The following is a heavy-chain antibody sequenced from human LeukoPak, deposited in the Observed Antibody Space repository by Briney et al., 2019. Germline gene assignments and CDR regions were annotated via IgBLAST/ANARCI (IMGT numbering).Heavy chain of an antibody. CDR2: IKQDGSEK. V-gene: IGHV3-7*01. J-gene: IGHJ4*02. D-gene: IGHD2-15*01. CDR1: GFTFSSYW. CDR3: ARGDCSGGSCYSDLDY. Sequence: GGSLRLSCAASGFTFSSYWMSWVRQAPGKGLEWVANIKQDGSEKYYVDSVKGRFTISRDNAKNSLYLQMNSLRAEDTAVYYCARGDCSGGSCYSDLDYWGQGTLVTVSS.